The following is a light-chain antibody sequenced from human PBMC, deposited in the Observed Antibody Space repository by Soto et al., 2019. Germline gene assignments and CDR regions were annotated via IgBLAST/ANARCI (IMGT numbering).Light chain of an antibody. Sequence: EIVLTQSPGTLSLSPGERATLSCRASQSVSSSLAWYQQKPGQAPRLLIYGTSNRATAIPARFSGSGSGADFTLTISRLEPEDFALYYCQQYGISPSTFGPGTKVEI. V-gene: IGKV3-20*01. CDR1: QSVSSS. J-gene: IGKJ1*01. CDR3: QQYGISPST. CDR2: GTS.